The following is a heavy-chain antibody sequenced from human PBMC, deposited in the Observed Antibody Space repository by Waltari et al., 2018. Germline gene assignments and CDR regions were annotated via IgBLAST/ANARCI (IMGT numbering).Heavy chain of an antibody. CDR3: ARHISGNRYAIDY. V-gene: IGHV5-10-1*03. J-gene: IGHJ4*02. D-gene: IGHD3-3*02. CDR2: MDPSDPYI. CDR1: GYIFSNYW. Sequence: EVQFVQSGAEVKKPGESLRISCQVSGYIFSNYWISWVRQMPGKGLEWMGRMDPSDPYIDYSPSFEGHVTISTDRSITTAYLQWSSLRASDSAMYYCARHISGNRYAIDYWGQGTLVTVSS.